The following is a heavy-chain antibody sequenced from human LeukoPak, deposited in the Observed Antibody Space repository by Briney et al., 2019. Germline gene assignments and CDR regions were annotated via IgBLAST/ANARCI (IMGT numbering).Heavy chain of an antibody. D-gene: IGHD6-13*01. CDR1: GGSMNNYY. V-gene: IGHV4-59*01. J-gene: IGHJ2*01. Sequence: SETLSLTCTVSGGSMNNYYWNWIRQPPGKGLEWIGSIFYSGSTNYNPSLKSRVTISIDTSKNQFSLNLSSVTAADTAVYYCARRGSRWYWYFDLWGRGTLVTVSS. CDR3: ARRGSRWYWYFDL. CDR2: IFYSGST.